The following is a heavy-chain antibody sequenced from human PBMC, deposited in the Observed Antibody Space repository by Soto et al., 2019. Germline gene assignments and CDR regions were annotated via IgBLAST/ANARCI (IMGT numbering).Heavy chain of an antibody. J-gene: IGHJ4*02. V-gene: IGHV1-69*04. CDR2: IIPILGIA. CDR1: GGTFSSYT. CDR3: ARDSEIAVAGTGSFSY. Sequence: EASVKVSCKASGGTFSSYTISWVRQAPGQGLEWMGRIIPILGIANYAQKFQGRVTITADKSTSTAYMELSSLRSEDTAVYYCARDSEIAVAGTGSFSYWGQGTLVTVSS. D-gene: IGHD6-19*01.